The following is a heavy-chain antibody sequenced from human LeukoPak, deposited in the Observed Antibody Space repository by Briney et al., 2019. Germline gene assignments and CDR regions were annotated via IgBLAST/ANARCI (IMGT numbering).Heavy chain of an antibody. J-gene: IGHJ5*02. CDR3: AKDCYVAVAGTAYNWFDP. V-gene: IGHV3-23*01. D-gene: IGHD6-19*01. Sequence: GALRLSCAASGFTFSSYAMSWVRQAPGKRLGWVSAISGSGGSTYYADSVNGRFTISRDNSKNTLYLHMNSLRAEDTAVYYCAKDCYVAVAGTAYNWFDPWGQGTPVTVSS. CDR1: GFTFSSYA. CDR2: ISGSGGST.